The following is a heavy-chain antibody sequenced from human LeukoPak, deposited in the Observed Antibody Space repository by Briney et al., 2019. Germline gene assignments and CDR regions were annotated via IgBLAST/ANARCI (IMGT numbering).Heavy chain of an antibody. V-gene: IGHV1-2*06. CDR1: GYTFTDYY. J-gene: IGHJ3*02. Sequence: ASVKVSCKASGYTFTDYYMHWVRQAPGQGLEWMGRINPNTGTTNYAQKFQVRVTMTRDTSINTAYMELSSLRSDDTAVYYCARVSSSGGYYSYDTFNIWGQGTMVTVSS. D-gene: IGHD3-22*01. CDR3: ARVSSSGGYYSYDTFNI. CDR2: INPNTGTT.